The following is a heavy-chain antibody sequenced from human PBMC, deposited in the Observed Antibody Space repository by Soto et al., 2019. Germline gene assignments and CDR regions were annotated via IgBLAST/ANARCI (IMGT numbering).Heavy chain of an antibody. CDR2: IYPGDSDT. Sequence: PGESLKISCTGSGYSFNSYWIGWVRQMPGKGLDCMGIIYPGDSDTRYSPSFQGQVTISADKSIGTACLQWSSLKACDTAMYCCARHFHGNNYKSSRSWFDTWGQGSLVTASS. J-gene: IGHJ5*02. CDR3: ARHFHGNNYKSSRSWFDT. V-gene: IGHV5-51*01. D-gene: IGHD3-22*01. CDR1: GYSFNSYW.